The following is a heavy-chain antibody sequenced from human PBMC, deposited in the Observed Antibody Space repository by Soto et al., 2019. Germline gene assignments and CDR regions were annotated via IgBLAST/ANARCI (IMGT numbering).Heavy chain of an antibody. V-gene: IGHV4-59*01. CDR3: ARLVGATRLHDY. D-gene: IGHD1-26*01. Sequence: PSETLSLTCTVSGGSISSYYWSWIRQPPGKGLEWIGYIYYSGSTNYNPSLKSRVTISVDTSKSQFSLKLSSVTAADTAVYYCARLVGATRLHDYWGQGTLVTVSS. J-gene: IGHJ4*02. CDR1: GGSISSYY. CDR2: IYYSGST.